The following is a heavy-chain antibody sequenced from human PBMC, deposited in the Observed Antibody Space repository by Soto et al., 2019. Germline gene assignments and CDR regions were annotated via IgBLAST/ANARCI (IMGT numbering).Heavy chain of an antibody. D-gene: IGHD3-22*01. CDR3: AKSPQPIVVVISLDY. Sequence: GGSLRLSCAASGFTFSSYAMSWVRQAPGKGLEWVSAISGSGGSTYYADSVKGRFTISRDNSKNTLYLQMNSLRAEDTAVYYCAKSPQPIVVVISLDYWGQGTLVTVSS. J-gene: IGHJ4*02. CDR1: GFTFSSYA. V-gene: IGHV3-23*01. CDR2: ISGSGGST.